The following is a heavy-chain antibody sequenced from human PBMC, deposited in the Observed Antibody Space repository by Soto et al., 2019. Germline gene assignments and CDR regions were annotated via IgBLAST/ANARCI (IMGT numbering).Heavy chain of an antibody. CDR3: ARRKSGGAAAGNWFDP. CDR2: IYYSGST. V-gene: IGHV4-39*01. CDR1: GGPISSSSYY. J-gene: IGHJ5*02. D-gene: IGHD6-13*01. Sequence: PSETLSLTCTVSGGPISSSSYYWGWIRQPPGKGLEWIGSIYYSGSTYYNPSLKSRVTISVDTSKNQFSLKLSSVTAADTAVYYCARRKSGGAAAGNWFDPWGQGTLVTVSS.